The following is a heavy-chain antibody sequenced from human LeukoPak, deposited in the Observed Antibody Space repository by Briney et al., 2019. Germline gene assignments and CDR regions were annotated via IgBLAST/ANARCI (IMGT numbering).Heavy chain of an antibody. J-gene: IGHJ4*02. V-gene: IGHV3-30*02. CDR3: AKDGVVLRYFDWLFYFDY. D-gene: IGHD3-9*01. Sequence: GGSLRLSCAASGFTFSSYGMHWVRQAPGKGLEWVAFIRYDGSNKYYADSVKGRFTISRDNSKNTLYLQMNSLRAEDTAVYYCAKDGVVLRYFDWLFYFDYWGQGTLVTVSS. CDR2: IRYDGSNK. CDR1: GFTFSSYG.